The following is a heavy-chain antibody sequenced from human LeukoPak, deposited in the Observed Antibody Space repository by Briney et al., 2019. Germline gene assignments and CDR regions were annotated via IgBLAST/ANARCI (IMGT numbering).Heavy chain of an antibody. J-gene: IGHJ4*02. Sequence: ASVKLSCQASGYSFTGYYMHWVRQAPGQGLEWMGWMNPNSGNTGYAQKFQGRVTMTRNTSISTAYMELSSLRSEDTAVYYCVTGFATMAVDYFDYWGQGTQVTVSP. CDR3: VTGFATMAVDYFDY. CDR2: MNPNSGNT. CDR1: GYSFTGYY. D-gene: IGHD3-10*01. V-gene: IGHV1-8*02.